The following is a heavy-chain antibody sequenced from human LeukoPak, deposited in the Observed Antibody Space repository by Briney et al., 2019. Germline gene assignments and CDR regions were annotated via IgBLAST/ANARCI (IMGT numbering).Heavy chain of an antibody. CDR3: AKIVRPGDYAPSWFDP. Sequence: PGGSLRLSCAASGFNFNSYDMHWVRQAPGKGLEWVTLISYDGSNKYYADSVKGRFTISRDNSKNTLYLQMNSLRAEDTAVYYCAKIVRPGDYAPSWFDPWGQGTLVTVSS. CDR1: GFNFNSYD. V-gene: IGHV3-30*18. J-gene: IGHJ5*02. D-gene: IGHD4-17*01. CDR2: ISYDGSNK.